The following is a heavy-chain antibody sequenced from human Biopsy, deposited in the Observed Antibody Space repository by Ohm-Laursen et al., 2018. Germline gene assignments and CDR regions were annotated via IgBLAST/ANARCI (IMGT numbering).Heavy chain of an antibody. CDR2: IYNTETT. CDR3: ARHPTGFWFDP. V-gene: IGHV4-39*01. Sequence: GTLSLTWTVSGGSISSSTTYYWAWLRQPPGEGLEWIGSIYNTETTFYNPSLKSRVTISVDTSTNQFSRKVYSVTAADTALYFCARHPTGFWFDPWGHGTLVTVSS. CDR1: GGSISSSTTYY. J-gene: IGHJ5*02.